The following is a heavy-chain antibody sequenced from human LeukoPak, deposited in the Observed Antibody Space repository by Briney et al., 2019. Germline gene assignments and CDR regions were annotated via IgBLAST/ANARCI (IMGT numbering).Heavy chain of an antibody. CDR2: IIPILGIT. J-gene: IGHJ4*02. Sequence: SVKVSCKASGYTFTSYGISWVRQAPGQGLEWMGRIIPILGITNYAQKFQERVTITRDMSTSTAYMELSSLRSDDTAVYYCARDIGGGGYWGQGTLVTVSS. CDR3: ARDIGGGGY. CDR1: GYTFTSYG. D-gene: IGHD3-16*01. V-gene: IGHV1-69*04.